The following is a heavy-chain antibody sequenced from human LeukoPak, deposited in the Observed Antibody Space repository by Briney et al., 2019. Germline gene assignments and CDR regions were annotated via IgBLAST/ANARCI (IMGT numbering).Heavy chain of an antibody. D-gene: IGHD6-13*01. CDR2: IYYSGST. Sequence: SETLSLTCTVSGGSISSSSYYSGWLRQPPGKGLEWIGSIYYSGSTYYNPSLKSRVTISVDTSKNQFSLKLSSVTAADTAVYYCARDSSWYGYWGQGTLVTVSS. V-gene: IGHV4-39*07. CDR1: GGSISSSSYY. J-gene: IGHJ4*02. CDR3: ARDSSWYGY.